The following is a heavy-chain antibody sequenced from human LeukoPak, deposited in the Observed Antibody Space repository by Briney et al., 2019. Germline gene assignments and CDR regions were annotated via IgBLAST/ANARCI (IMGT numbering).Heavy chain of an antibody. CDR3: ARAPTYYYDSSGYFPY. V-gene: IGHV3-7*01. CDR1: GFTFSSYW. CDR2: IKQDGSEK. J-gene: IGHJ4*02. D-gene: IGHD3-22*01. Sequence: GSLRLSCAASGFTFSSYWMSWVRQAPGKGLEWVANIKQDGSEKYYVDSVKGRFTISRDNAKNSLYLQMNSLRAEDTAVYYCARAPTYYYDSSGYFPYWGQGTLVTVSS.